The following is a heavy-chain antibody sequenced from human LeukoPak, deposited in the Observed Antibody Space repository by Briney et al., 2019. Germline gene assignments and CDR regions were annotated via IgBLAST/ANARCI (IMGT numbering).Heavy chain of an antibody. CDR3: AKNKGQINDH. CDR2: IRYDGSNK. Sequence: GGSLRLSCAASGFTFSSYGMHWVRQAPGKGLEWVAFIRYDGSNKYYADSVKGRFIISRDNSKNTLYLQMNSLRAEDTAVYYCAKNKGQINDHWGQGALVTVSS. CDR1: GFTFSSYG. V-gene: IGHV3-30*02. J-gene: IGHJ4*02.